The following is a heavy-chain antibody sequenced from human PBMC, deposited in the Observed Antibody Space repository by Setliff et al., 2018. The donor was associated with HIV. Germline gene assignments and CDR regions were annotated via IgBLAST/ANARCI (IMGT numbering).Heavy chain of an antibody. CDR1: GYTFSNYG. J-gene: IGHJ6*03. CDR2: INVGNGNT. CDR3: ARDGGSGSAWGDYSYYYTMDV. D-gene: IGHD6-19*01. V-gene: IGHV1-3*01. Sequence: ASVKVSCKASGYTFSNYGINWVRQAPGQRLEWMGWINVGNGNTKYSEKFQGRVTITRDTSASTAYMELNSLRSEDTALYYCARDGGSGSAWGDYSYYYTMDVWGKGTTVTVSS.